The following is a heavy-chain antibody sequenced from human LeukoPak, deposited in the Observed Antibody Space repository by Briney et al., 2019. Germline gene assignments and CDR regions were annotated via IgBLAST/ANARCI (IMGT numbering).Heavy chain of an antibody. Sequence: ASVKVSCKASGGTFSSHAISWVRQAPGQGLEWMGRIIPILGIANYAQKFQGRVTITADKSTSTAYMELSSLRSEDTAVYYCARALATVTDGGYFDYWGQGTLVTVSS. J-gene: IGHJ4*02. D-gene: IGHD4-11*01. CDR3: ARALATVTDGGYFDY. V-gene: IGHV1-69*04. CDR1: GGTFSSHA. CDR2: IIPILGIA.